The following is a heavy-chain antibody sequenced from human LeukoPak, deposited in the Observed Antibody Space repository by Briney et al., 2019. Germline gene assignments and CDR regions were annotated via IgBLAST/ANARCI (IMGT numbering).Heavy chain of an antibody. CDR3: ARDLHYFDY. V-gene: IGHV4-61*01. Sequence: PSETLSLTCTVSGSSVSCGSYYWSWIRQPPGKGLEWIGYIYYSSSTNYNPSLKSRVTISVDTSTNQFSLKLSSVTAADTAVYYCARDLHYFDYWGPGTLVTVSS. CDR2: IYYSSST. CDR1: GSSVSCGSYY. J-gene: IGHJ4*02.